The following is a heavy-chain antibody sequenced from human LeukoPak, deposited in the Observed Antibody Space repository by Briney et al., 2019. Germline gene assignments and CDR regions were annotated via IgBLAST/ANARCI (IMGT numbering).Heavy chain of an antibody. J-gene: IGHJ4*02. CDR2: VSAYNGKT. CDR3: ARGGTYYPCIDY. Sequence: ASVKVSCKASGYNFTSSYINWVRRAPGQGLEWMGWVSAYNGKTSYVQNFQGRVTMTTDSSTNTAYMDLTSLTSDDTAVYYCARGGTYYPCIDYWGQGTLVTVSS. CDR1: GYNFTSSY. V-gene: IGHV1-18*01. D-gene: IGHD1-26*01.